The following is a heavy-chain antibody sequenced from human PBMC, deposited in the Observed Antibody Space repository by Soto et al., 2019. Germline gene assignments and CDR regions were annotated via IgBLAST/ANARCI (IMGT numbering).Heavy chain of an antibody. CDR1: GYTFTGHY. J-gene: IGHJ4*02. D-gene: IGHD3-3*02. Sequence: ASVKVSCKTSGYTFTGHYIHWVRQAPQQGPEWMGEIGPESGATRYAQKFRGRVTMTMDTSITTVYMELKNLSPDDTAIYYCGRGRSGQIVIFYWGQGTPVTVSS. V-gene: IGHV1-2*02. CDR3: GRGRSGQIVIFY. CDR2: IGPESGAT.